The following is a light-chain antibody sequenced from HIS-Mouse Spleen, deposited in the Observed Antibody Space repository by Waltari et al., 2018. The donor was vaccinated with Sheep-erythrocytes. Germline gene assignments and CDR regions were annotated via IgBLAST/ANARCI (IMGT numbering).Light chain of an antibody. V-gene: IGLV3-10*01. Sequence: SYELTQPPSVSVSPGQTARTTCSGAALPKKSAYWYQQKSGQAPVLVIYEDSKRPSGIPERFSGSSSGTMATLTISGAQVEDDADYYCYSTDSSGNHWVFGGGTKLTVL. CDR3: YSTDSSGNHWV. CDR2: EDS. J-gene: IGLJ3*02. CDR1: ALPKKS.